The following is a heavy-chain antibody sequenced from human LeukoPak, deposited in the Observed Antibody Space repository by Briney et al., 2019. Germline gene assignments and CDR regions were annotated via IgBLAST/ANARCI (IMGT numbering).Heavy chain of an antibody. CDR3: AIATTGRGAFGS. V-gene: IGHV3-7*01. D-gene: IGHD1-1*01. J-gene: IGHJ4*02. CDR2: TNEAGGDK. CDR1: GFTFSDFW. Sequence: GGSLRLSCAASGFTFSDFWMSWVRQAPGKGLECAASTNEAGGDKYYVDSVKGRFTISRDNSKNSLSLQMNSLTAEDTAIYYCAIATTGRGAFGSWGQGTLVSVSS.